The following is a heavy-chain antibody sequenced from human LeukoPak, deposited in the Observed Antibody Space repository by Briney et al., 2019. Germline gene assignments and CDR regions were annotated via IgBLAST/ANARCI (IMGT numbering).Heavy chain of an antibody. Sequence: GGSLRLSCAASGFTFSTFVMHWVRQAPGKGLEWVAFIRYDGSNQYYADSVKGRFTISRDNSKNTLYLQMNSLRAEDTAVYYCARENFGEDYYMDVWGKGTTVTISS. CDR3: ARENFGEDYYMDV. CDR2: IRYDGSNQ. V-gene: IGHV3-30*02. CDR1: GFTFSTFV. J-gene: IGHJ6*03. D-gene: IGHD3-10*01.